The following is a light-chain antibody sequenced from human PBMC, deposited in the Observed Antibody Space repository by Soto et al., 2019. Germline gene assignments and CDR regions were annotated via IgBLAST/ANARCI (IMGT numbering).Light chain of an antibody. CDR1: HSIRSY. Sequence: DIQMTQSPSTLSASVGDRVTITCRASHSIRSYLAWYQQIPGKAPKLLIHRASYLESGVPSRFSGSGSETDFTLAIGSLQPEDSATYFCQQYYIYPPPFGPGTKVQIK. CDR3: QQYYIYPPP. J-gene: IGKJ3*01. V-gene: IGKV1-5*03. CDR2: RAS.